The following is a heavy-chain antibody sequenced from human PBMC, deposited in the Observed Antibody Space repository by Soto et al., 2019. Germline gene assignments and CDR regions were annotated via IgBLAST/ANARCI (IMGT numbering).Heavy chain of an antibody. CDR3: TTDPDIVAVPADAFDI. J-gene: IGHJ3*02. D-gene: IGHD2-2*01. CDR2: IKSKTDGGTT. V-gene: IGHV3-15*07. Sequence: EVQLVESGGGLVKPGGSLRLSCAASGFTFSNAWMNWVRQAPGKGLEWVGRIKSKTDGGTTDYAAPVKGRFTISRDDSKNTLYLQMNSLKTEDTAVYYCTTDPDIVAVPADAFDIWGQGTMVTVSS. CDR1: GFTFSNAW.